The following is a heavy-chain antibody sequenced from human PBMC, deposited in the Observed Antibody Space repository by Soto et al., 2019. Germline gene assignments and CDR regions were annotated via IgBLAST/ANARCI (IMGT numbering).Heavy chain of an antibody. Sequence: PGGSLRLSCAASGFTFSSYSMNWVRQAPGKGLKWVSYISSSSSTIYYADSVKGRFTISRDNAKNSLYLQMNSLRDEDTAVYYCAXALRQGVRGVITYYFDYWGQGTLVTVSS. D-gene: IGHD3-10*01. CDR1: GFTFSSYS. CDR3: AXALRQGVRGVITYYFDY. CDR2: ISSSSSTI. J-gene: IGHJ4*02. V-gene: IGHV3-48*02.